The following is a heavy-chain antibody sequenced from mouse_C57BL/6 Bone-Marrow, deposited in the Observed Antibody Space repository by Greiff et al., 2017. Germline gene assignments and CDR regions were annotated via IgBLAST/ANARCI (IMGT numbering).Heavy chain of an antibody. CDR3: TKDYGSSFDY. Sequence: VQLQQSGAELVRPGASVTLSCKASGYTFTDYEMHWVKQTPVHGLEWIGAIDPETGGTAYNQQIKGKAILTADKSSSTAYMELRSLTSEDSAVYYCTKDYGSSFDYWGQGTTLTVSS. D-gene: IGHD1-1*01. CDR2: IDPETGGT. CDR1: GYTFTDYE. J-gene: IGHJ2*01. V-gene: IGHV1-15*01.